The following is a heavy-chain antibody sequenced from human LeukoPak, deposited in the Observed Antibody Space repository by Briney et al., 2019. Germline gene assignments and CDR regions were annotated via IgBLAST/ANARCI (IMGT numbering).Heavy chain of an antibody. D-gene: IGHD5-24*01. V-gene: IGHV4-59*01. CDR1: GGSISSYY. CDR2: IYHSGST. Sequence: SETLSLTCTVSGGSISSYYWSWIRQPPGKGLEWIGYIYHSGSTNYNPSLKSRLTMSIDSSKKQFSLKLGSVTSADTAVYYCARCRRHGQNGLDYWGQGTQVTVSS. J-gene: IGHJ4*02. CDR3: ARCRRHGQNGLDY.